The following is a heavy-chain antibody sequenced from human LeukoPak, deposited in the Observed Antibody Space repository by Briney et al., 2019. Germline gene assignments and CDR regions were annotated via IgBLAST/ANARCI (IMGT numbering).Heavy chain of an antibody. V-gene: IGHV3-48*03. D-gene: IGHD6-19*01. Sequence: GGSLRLSCAASGFTFSTYEMDWVRQAPGKGLEWISYISITGSTTYYVDSVKGRFTISRDNAKNSLYLQMNSLRAEDTAVYYCASLKNSGWGNAFHFWGQGTMVTVSS. J-gene: IGHJ3*01. CDR2: ISITGSTT. CDR3: ASLKNSGWGNAFHF. CDR1: GFTFSTYE.